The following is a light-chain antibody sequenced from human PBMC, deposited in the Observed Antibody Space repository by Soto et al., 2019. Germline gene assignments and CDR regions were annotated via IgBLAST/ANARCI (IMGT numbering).Light chain of an antibody. CDR2: MAS. J-gene: IGKJ1*01. V-gene: IGKV1-5*03. CDR1: QSFSSW. CDR3: QQYNSYPWT. Sequence: DIQMTQSPSTLSASVGDRVTITCRASQSFSSWLAWYQQKPGKAPKLLIYMASSLASGVPSRFSGSGSGTEFTLAFSSLQPDDFATYYCQQYNSYPWTFGQGTKVEIK.